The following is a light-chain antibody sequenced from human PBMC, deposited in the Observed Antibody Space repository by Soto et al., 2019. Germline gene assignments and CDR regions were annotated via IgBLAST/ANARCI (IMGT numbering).Light chain of an antibody. CDR3: SSFTSSGTRV. Sequence: QSALTQPASVSGSPGQSLTISCTGTSSDVGGYNYVSWYQHHPGKAPKVMIYEVTNRPSGVSNRFSGSKSGNTASLTISGLQAEDEADYYCSSFTSSGTRVFGGGTKVTVL. J-gene: IGLJ2*01. CDR2: EVT. V-gene: IGLV2-14*01. CDR1: SSDVGGYNY.